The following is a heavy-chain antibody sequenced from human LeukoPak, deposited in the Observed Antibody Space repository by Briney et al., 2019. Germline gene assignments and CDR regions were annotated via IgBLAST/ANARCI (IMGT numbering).Heavy chain of an antibody. Sequence: GRPLRLSCTTSGFTFGGYALSWVRQAPGKGLEWVGFIRSKAYGGTTEYAASVKGRFTISRDDSKSIAYLQMNSLKTEDTAVYYCTRDRAYYYDSSGYYYCYFWGQGTLVTVSS. D-gene: IGHD3-22*01. CDR1: GFTFGGYA. V-gene: IGHV3-49*04. J-gene: IGHJ4*02. CDR2: IRSKAYGGTT. CDR3: TRDRAYYYDSSGYYYCYF.